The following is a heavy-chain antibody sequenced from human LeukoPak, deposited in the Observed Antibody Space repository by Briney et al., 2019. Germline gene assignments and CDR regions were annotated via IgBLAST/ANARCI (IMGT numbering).Heavy chain of an antibody. J-gene: IGHJ4*02. V-gene: IGHV3-21*01. D-gene: IGHD7-27*01. CDR3: VRDGAHWDLDY. CDR1: GFTFSTYS. CDR2: ISSSSSSYSYT. Sequence: GGSLRLSCAASGFTFSTYSMHWVRQAPGKGLEWVSSISSSSSSYSYTYYADSVKGRFTISRDNAKNALLLQMNSLRAEDTAVYYCVRDGAHWDLDYWGQGTLVTVSS.